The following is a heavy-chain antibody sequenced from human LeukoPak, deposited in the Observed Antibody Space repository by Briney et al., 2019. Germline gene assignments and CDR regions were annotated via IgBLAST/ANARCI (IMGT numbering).Heavy chain of an antibody. CDR3: ARGSPDIVVVVADTFSRWFDP. V-gene: IGHV3-7*01. Sequence: GGSLKLSCAASGFTFSSYWMSWVRQAPGKGLEWVANIKQDGSEKYYVDSVKGRFTISRDNAKNSLYLQMNSLRAEDTAVYYCARGSPDIVVVVADTFSRWFDPWGQGTLVTVSS. CDR2: IKQDGSEK. CDR1: GFTFSSYW. D-gene: IGHD2-15*01. J-gene: IGHJ5*02.